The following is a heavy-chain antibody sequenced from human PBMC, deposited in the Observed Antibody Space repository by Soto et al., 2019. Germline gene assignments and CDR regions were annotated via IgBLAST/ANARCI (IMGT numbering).Heavy chain of an antibody. J-gene: IGHJ4*02. V-gene: IGHV3-30*18. Sequence: VQLVESGGGVVQPGRSLRLSCAASGFTLSSYGMHWVRQAPGKGLEWVAVISYDGSNKYYADSVKGRFTISRDNSKNTLYLQMNSLRAEDTAVYYCAKVSSGSGSYGLDYWGQGTLVTVSS. CDR3: AKVSSGSGSYGLDY. CDR2: ISYDGSNK. D-gene: IGHD3-10*01. CDR1: GFTLSSYG.